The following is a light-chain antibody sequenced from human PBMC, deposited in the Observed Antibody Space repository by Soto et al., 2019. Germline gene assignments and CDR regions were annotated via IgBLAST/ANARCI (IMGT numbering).Light chain of an antibody. J-gene: IGLJ3*02. Sequence: QSALTQPASMSGSPGQSINISCTGTDSDVGSYKLVSWYQQFPGKAPRLMISETSKRFSGTSDRFSGSKSGNTAPLTISGLRAEDEADYYCFAYAGRSTWVFGGGTKLTVL. CDR2: ETS. CDR3: FAYAGRSTWV. CDR1: DSDVGSYKL. V-gene: IGLV2-23*01.